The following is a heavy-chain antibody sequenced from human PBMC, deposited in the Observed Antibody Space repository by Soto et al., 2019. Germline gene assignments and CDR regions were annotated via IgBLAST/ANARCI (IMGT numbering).Heavy chain of an antibody. V-gene: IGHV4-39*01. CDR3: ARPGAAGSIDF. CDR2: ISYSGST. D-gene: IGHD6-13*01. Sequence: PSETLSLTCTVSGGSTSSNGYYGGWIRQPPGKGLEWIGSISYSGSTYYNPSLNSRVTISLDTSKSQFSLKLNSVTAADTAVYYCARPGAAGSIDFWGQGTLVTVSS. CDR1: GGSTSSNGYY. J-gene: IGHJ4*02.